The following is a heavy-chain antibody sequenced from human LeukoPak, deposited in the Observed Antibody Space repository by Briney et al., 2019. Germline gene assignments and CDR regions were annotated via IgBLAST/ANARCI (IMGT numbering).Heavy chain of an antibody. CDR3: ARDEAVMTTVLSDAFDI. Sequence: GSLRLSCAASGFTFSSYGMHWVRQAPGKGLEWVALIWYDGSKKFHTDSVKGRFTISRDNSKNTLYLQMNSLRAEDTAVYYCARDEAVMTTVLSDAFDIWGQGTMVSVSS. CDR1: GFTFSSYG. V-gene: IGHV3-33*01. J-gene: IGHJ3*02. CDR2: IWYDGSKK. D-gene: IGHD4-17*01.